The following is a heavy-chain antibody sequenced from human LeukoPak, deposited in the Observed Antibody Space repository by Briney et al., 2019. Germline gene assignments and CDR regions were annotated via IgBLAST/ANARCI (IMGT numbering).Heavy chain of an antibody. Sequence: PSETLSLTCTVSGGSVRSGSDYWRWIRQPGGKGLEGIERIYPRGSTIYPTATTHYSPSPKSRVTISVDTSKNQFSLKVDSVTAADAAVYFCARGTGTTNFDYWGQGTLVTVSS. D-gene: IGHD1-1*01. J-gene: IGHJ4*02. CDR1: GGSVRSGSDY. CDR3: ARGTGTTNFDY. CDR2: IYPRGST. V-gene: IGHV4-61*02.